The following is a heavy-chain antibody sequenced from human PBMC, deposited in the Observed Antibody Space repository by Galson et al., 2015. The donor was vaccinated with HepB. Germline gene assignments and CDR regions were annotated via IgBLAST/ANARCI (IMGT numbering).Heavy chain of an antibody. CDR2: IRYDGSNE. D-gene: IGHD1-26*01. J-gene: IGHJ3*02. CDR1: GFTFSSYG. Sequence: SLRLSCAASGFTFSSYGMHWVRQAPGKGLEWVAFIRYDGSNEYYADSVKGRFTISRDNSKNAVYLQMNSLRAEDTAVYFCARDLPPYSGSSGAFDIWGQGTLVTVSS. CDR3: ARDLPPYSGSSGAFDI. V-gene: IGHV3-30*02.